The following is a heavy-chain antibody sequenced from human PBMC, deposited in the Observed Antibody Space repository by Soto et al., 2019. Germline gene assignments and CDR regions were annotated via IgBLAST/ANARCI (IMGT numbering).Heavy chain of an antibody. CDR2: IYWDDNK. CDR3: AHRREENFGVVMGYYFDS. V-gene: IGHV2-5*02. J-gene: IGHJ4*02. CDR1: GFSLSTSGVG. Sequence: QITLKESGPTLVKPTQTLTLTCTFSGFSLSTSGVGVGWIRQPPGKALEWLPLIYWDDNKRSSPSLKSRLIITKDTSKNQVVLTMTNMDPVDTATYYCAHRREENFGVVMGYYFDSWGQGTLVTVSS. D-gene: IGHD3-3*01.